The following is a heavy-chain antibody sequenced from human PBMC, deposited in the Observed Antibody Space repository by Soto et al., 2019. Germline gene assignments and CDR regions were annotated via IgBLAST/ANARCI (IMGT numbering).Heavy chain of an antibody. CDR1: CGYVRNYA. D-gene: IGHD3-16*01. Sequence: VSCKDSCGYVRNYAISRVRQAPGQGLEWMGGIIPMFGTANYAQRFQGRVTTTADKYTNTAYMELTSLTSEDTAVYYCARGDDFDYYYGVDVWGQGTTVTVSS. CDR3: ARGDDFDYYYGVDV. V-gene: IGHV1-69*06. CDR2: IIPMFGTA. J-gene: IGHJ6*02.